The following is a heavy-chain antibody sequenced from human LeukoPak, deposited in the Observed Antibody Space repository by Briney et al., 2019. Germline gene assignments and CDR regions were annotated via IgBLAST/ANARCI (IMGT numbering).Heavy chain of an antibody. J-gene: IGHJ6*03. D-gene: IGHD3-22*01. CDR1: GGSISSYY. CDR3: ARTTYYYDSSGYYTYYYYYYMDV. CDR2: IYTSGST. Sequence: PSETLSLTCTVSGGSISSYYWSWIRQPAGKGLEWIGRIYTSGSTNYNPSLKSRVTISVDTSKNQFSLKLSSVTAADTAVYYCARTTYYYDSSGYYTYYYYYYMDVWGKGTTVTISS. V-gene: IGHV4-4*07.